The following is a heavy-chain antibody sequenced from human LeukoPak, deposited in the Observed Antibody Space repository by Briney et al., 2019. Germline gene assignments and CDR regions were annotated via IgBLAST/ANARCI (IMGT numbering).Heavy chain of an antibody. V-gene: IGHV1-69*05. Sequence: GSSVKVSCKASGGTFSSYAISRVRQAPGQGLEWMGGSIPIFGTANYAQKFQGRVAITTDESTSTAYMELSSLRSEDTAVYYCARRRGGFWSGLDDNWFDPWGQGTLVTVSS. J-gene: IGHJ5*02. CDR3: ARRRGGFWSGLDDNWFDP. CDR2: SIPIFGTA. D-gene: IGHD3-3*01. CDR1: GGTFSSYA.